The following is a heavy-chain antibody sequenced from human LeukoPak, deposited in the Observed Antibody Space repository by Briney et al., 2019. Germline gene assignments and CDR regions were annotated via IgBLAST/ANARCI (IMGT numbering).Heavy chain of an antibody. D-gene: IGHD2-15*01. Sequence: GGSLRLSCAASGFPFSSYSMHWVRQAPGKGLEWVAVVLYDGSMKYYADSVKGRFTISRDNAKKSLYLRMNSLRAEDTAVYYCARDSDEYCSGGACSAFDHWGQGTLVTVSS. CDR2: VLYDGSMK. V-gene: IGHV3-30*04. CDR3: ARDSDEYCSGGACSAFDH. J-gene: IGHJ4*02. CDR1: GFPFSSYS.